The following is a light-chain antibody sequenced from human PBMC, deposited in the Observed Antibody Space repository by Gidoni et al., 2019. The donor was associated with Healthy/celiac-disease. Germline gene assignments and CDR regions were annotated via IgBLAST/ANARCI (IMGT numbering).Light chain of an antibody. CDR1: KLGGHD. Sequence: SYELTPPPSVSVSPGQTASITCSGQKLGGHDAYWYQQKPGQSPVLVIYQESKRPSGIPERFSGSNAGNTATRTISWTQARDETDYYCQAWDSSTGVVFGGGTKLTVL. CDR3: QAWDSSTGVV. J-gene: IGLJ2*01. CDR2: QES. V-gene: IGLV3-1*01.